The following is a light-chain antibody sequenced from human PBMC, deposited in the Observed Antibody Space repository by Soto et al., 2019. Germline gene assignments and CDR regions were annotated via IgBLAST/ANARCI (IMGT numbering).Light chain of an antibody. CDR1: SSDVGTYNS. CDR3: NAYTTSGSLV. Sequence: QSALTQPASVSGSPGQSITISCTGTSSDVGTYNSVSWYQQYPGKVPKLMISEVSNRPSGVSNLFSGSKSGNTASMTISGLQADDEADYYCNAYTTSGSLVFGSGTKLTVL. V-gene: IGLV2-14*01. CDR2: EVS. J-gene: IGLJ1*01.